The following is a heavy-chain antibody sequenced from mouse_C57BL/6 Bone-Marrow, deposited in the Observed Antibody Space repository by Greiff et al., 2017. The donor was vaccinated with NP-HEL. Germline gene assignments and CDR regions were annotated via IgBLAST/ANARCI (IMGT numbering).Heavy chain of an antibody. CDR2: ISGGGGNT. CDR1: GFTFSSYT. V-gene: IGHV5-9*01. D-gene: IGHD4-1*01. CDR3: ARQAELYYFDY. J-gene: IGHJ2*01. Sequence: EVQGVESGGGLVKPGGSLKLSCAASGFTFSSYTMSWVRQTPEQRLEWVATISGGGGNTYYPDSVKGRFTISRDNAKNTLYLQMSSLRSEDTALYYCARQAELYYFDYWGQGTTLTVSS.